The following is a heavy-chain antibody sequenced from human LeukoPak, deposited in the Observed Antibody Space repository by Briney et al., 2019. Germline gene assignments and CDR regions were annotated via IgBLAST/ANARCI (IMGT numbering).Heavy chain of an antibody. CDR3: ARDVVVVPAAIHYGMDV. CDR1: GGSFSDYF. J-gene: IGHJ6*02. D-gene: IGHD2-2*01. CDR2: INHSGRT. Sequence: PSETLSLTCAVYGGSFSDYFWGWIRQPPGKGLEWIGEINHSGRTYYNPSLKSRVTISVDTSKNQFSLNLSSVTAADTAVYYGARDVVVVPAAIHYGMDVWGQGTTVTVSS. V-gene: IGHV4-34*01.